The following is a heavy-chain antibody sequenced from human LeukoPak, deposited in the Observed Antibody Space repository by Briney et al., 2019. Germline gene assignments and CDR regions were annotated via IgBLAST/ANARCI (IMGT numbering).Heavy chain of an antibody. CDR3: ARKTTAGPTKAAFDI. V-gene: IGHV4-28*05. D-gene: IGHD2-21*02. CDR1: GYSISTSNY. Sequence: SETLSLTCSVSGYSISTSNYWAWIRQPPGRGLEWIGHIYYSGGIYYNPSLKSRVTMSVDTSRNQFSLKLSSVTAVDTAVYYCARKTTAGPTKAAFDIWGQGTMVAVST. J-gene: IGHJ3*02. CDR2: IYYSGGI.